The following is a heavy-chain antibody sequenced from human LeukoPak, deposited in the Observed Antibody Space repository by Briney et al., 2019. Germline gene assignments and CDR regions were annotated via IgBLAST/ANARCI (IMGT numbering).Heavy chain of an antibody. D-gene: IGHD6-19*01. CDR3: ARAGYSSGWYYFDY. V-gene: IGHV3-74*01. CDR2: SKNDGRST. J-gene: IGHJ4*02. Sequence: EGSLRLSCAASGFIFSTYGMHWVRQAPGKGLVWVSRSKNDGRSTSYADSVKGRFTISRDSAKSPLFLQMDSLRAEDKAVYYCARAGYSSGWYYFDYWGQGTLVTVSS. CDR1: GFIFSTYG.